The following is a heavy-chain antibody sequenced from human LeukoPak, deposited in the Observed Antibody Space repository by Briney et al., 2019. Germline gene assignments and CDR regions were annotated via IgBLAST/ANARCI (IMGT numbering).Heavy chain of an antibody. V-gene: IGHV1-2*02. Sequence: ASVKVSCKASGYTFTGYYMHWVRQAPGQGLEWMGWINPNSGGTNYAQKFQGRVTMTRDTSISTAYMELSRLRSDDTAVYYCARDDFWNGSRYPWGQGTLVTVSS. J-gene: IGHJ5*02. CDR3: ARDDFWNGSRYP. D-gene: IGHD3-3*01. CDR2: INPNSGGT. CDR1: GYTFTGYY.